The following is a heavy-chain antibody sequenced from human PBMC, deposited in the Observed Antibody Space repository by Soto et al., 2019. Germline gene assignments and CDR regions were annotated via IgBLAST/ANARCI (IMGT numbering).Heavy chain of an antibody. D-gene: IGHD6-19*01. CDR2: IGGSGVDT. V-gene: IGHV3-23*01. J-gene: IGHJ4*02. CDR3: AVPTGIEVTGPDY. Sequence: GGSLRLSCGASGFTFSNYAMSWVRQAPGKGLQWVSAIGGSGVDTYYADSVKGRFTISRDNSRDTLYLQMSSLRADDTAVYYCAVPTGIEVTGPDYWGQGTLVTVSS. CDR1: GFTFSNYA.